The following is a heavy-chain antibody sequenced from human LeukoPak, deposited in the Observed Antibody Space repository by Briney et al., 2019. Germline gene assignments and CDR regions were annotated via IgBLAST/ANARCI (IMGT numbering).Heavy chain of an antibody. V-gene: IGHV1-3*01. CDR1: GYTFTSYA. J-gene: IGHJ4*02. Sequence: ASVKVSCKASGYTFTSYAMHWVRQAPGQRLEWMGWINAGNGNTKCSQKFQGRVTITRDTSASTAYMELSSLRSEDTAVYYCARDLYAYDSSGYYPLVDYWGQGTLVTVSS. D-gene: IGHD3-22*01. CDR2: INAGNGNT. CDR3: ARDLYAYDSSGYYPLVDY.